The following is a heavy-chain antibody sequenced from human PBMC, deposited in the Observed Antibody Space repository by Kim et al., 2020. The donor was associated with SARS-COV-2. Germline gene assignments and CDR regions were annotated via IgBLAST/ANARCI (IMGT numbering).Heavy chain of an antibody. Sequence: GGSLRLSCAASGFTFKSHGMHWVRQAPGKGLEWVAVIWYDGSNKNYADSVKGRFTISRDNSTNTVFLQMNSLSAEATALYYCVRDGYGEFGAFDIWGKGT. J-gene: IGHJ3*02. CDR3: VRDGYGEFGAFDI. CDR2: IWYDGSNK. CDR1: GFTFKSHG. D-gene: IGHD4-17*01. V-gene: IGHV3-33*02.